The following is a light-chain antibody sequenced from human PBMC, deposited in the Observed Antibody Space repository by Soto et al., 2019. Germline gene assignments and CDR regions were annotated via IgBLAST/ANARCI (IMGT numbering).Light chain of an antibody. CDR2: KAS. CDR3: QHCDSYWT. CDR1: QSISTS. Sequence: DIQMTQSPSTLSASVEDSVTITCRASQSISTSLAWYQQKPGQAPQVLIYKASSLESGVPSRFSGSGAGTEFTLTISSLQPDDCATYYCQHCDSYWTFGQGTKVEIK. V-gene: IGKV1-5*03. J-gene: IGKJ1*01.